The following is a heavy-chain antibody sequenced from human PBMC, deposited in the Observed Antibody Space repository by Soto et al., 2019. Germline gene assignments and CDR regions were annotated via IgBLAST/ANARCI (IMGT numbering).Heavy chain of an antibody. J-gene: IGHJ6*02. CDR1: GGTFSSYA. CDR2: IIPIFGTA. Sequence: SVKVSCKASGGTFSSYAISWVRQAPGQGLEWMGGIIPIFGTANYAQKFQGRVTITADESTSTAYMELSSLRSEDTAVYYCARFKEGDWNYGYYYYCMDVWGQGTTLTVSS. CDR3: ARFKEGDWNYGYYYYCMDV. D-gene: IGHD1-7*01. V-gene: IGHV1-69*13.